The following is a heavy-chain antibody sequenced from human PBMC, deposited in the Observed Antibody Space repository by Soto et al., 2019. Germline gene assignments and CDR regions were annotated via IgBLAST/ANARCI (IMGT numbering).Heavy chain of an antibody. V-gene: IGHV1-2*02. CDR3: ARGGGVGVAGSAAFDM. CDR1: GYPVTAYY. CDR2: INPATGAA. J-gene: IGHJ3*02. Sequence: QLHLVQSGAVVKKPGASVTVSCSASGYPVTAYYMHWVRQAPGRGLEWMGGINPATGAAKYTQTCQGRVTMPRDTSTSTVFMELSGLTSEDTAFFYCARGGGVGVAGSAAFDMWGQGTLVTVSS. D-gene: IGHD3-3*01.